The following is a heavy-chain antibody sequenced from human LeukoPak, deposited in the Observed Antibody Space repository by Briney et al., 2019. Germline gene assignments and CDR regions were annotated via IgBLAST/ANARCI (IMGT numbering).Heavy chain of an antibody. V-gene: IGHV3-21*01. CDR2: ISSSGSST. CDR1: GFTFSTYS. D-gene: IGHD6-19*01. Sequence: KPGGSLRLSCAASGFTFSTYSMIRVRQAPGKGLEWVSSISSSGSSTYYADSVKGRFTISRDNAKNSLYLQMNSLRAEDTALYYCARIGSSGVDYWGQGTLVTVSS. J-gene: IGHJ4*02. CDR3: ARIGSSGVDY.